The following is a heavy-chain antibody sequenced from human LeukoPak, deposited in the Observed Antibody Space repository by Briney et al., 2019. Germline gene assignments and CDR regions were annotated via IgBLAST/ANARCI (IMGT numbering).Heavy chain of an antibody. D-gene: IGHD1-26*01. J-gene: IGHJ3*02. CDR2: IRSNPHGGTR. V-gene: IGHV3-49*04. Sequence: GGSLRLSCTASGFTFSDFALSWVRQAPGKGLEWVGFIRSNPHGGTRDYAPSMKGRFTISRDDSQAVAYLQINSLQTEDTAVYYCARDRFQSGARYAALDTWGQGTMVTVAS. CDR3: ARDRFQSGARYAALDT. CDR1: GFTFSDFA.